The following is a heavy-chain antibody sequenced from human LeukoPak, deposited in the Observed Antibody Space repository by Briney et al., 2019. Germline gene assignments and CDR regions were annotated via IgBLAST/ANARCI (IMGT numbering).Heavy chain of an antibody. V-gene: IGHV3-7*01. CDR2: IKQDGSEK. CDR1: GFTFSSYW. Sequence: GGSLRLSCAASGFTFSSYWMSWVRQAPGKGLEWVANIKQDGSEKYYVDSVKGRFTISRDNAKNSLYLQMNSLRGDDTAVYYCAKPYSSGWSRHFDYWGQGTLVTVSS. D-gene: IGHD6-19*01. CDR3: AKPYSSGWSRHFDY. J-gene: IGHJ4*02.